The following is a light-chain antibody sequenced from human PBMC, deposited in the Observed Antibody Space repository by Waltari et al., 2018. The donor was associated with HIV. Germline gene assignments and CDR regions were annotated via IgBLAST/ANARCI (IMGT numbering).Light chain of an antibody. V-gene: IGLV2-23*02. Sequence: QSALTQPASVSGSPGQSITISCTGTSSDVGGYNYVSWYQQPPGKAPKLKIYDVSKLPSGVSNRFSCSKSGNTASLTISGLQADDEADYYCCSYAGSSTWVFGGGTKLTVL. CDR3: CSYAGSSTWV. CDR2: DVS. J-gene: IGLJ3*02. CDR1: SSDVGGYNY.